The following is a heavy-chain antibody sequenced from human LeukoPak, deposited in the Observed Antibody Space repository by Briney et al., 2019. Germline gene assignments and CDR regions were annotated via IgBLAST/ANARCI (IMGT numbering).Heavy chain of an antibody. CDR3: AKGINSWYWDS. CDR1: GFTFSSYA. Sequence: GGSLRLSRAASGFTFSSYAMSWVRQAPGKGLEWVSAISGSGDSTYYADSVKGRFTISRDNSKNTLYLQMNSLRAEDTAVYYCAKGINSWYWDSWGQGTLVTVSS. V-gene: IGHV3-23*01. J-gene: IGHJ4*02. D-gene: IGHD6-13*01. CDR2: ISGSGDST.